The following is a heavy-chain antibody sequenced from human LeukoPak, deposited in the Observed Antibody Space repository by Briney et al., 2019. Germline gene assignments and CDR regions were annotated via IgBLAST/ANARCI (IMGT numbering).Heavy chain of an antibody. Sequence: SETLSLTCTVSGGSISSYYWSWIRQPAGKGLEWIGRIYTSGSTNYNPSLKSRITMSVDRSKNQFSLRLSSVTAADTAVYYCARGPPVWNSNYYFDYWGQGSLVTVSS. CDR2: IYTSGST. V-gene: IGHV4-4*07. D-gene: IGHD1-1*01. CDR1: GGSISSYY. J-gene: IGHJ4*02. CDR3: ARGPPVWNSNYYFDY.